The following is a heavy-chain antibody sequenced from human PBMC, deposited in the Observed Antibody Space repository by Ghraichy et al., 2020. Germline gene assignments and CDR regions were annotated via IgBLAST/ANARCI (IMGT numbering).Heavy chain of an antibody. J-gene: IGHJ5*02. V-gene: IGHV3-64D*06. CDR1: GFTFSSYA. Sequence: GGSLRLSCSASGFTFSSYAMHWVRQAPGKGLEYVSAISSNGGSTYYADSVKGRFTISRDNSKNTLYLQMSSLRAEDTAVYYCAGSAYGDYEEKSWFDPWGQGTLVTVSS. D-gene: IGHD4-17*01. CDR3: AGSAYGDYEEKSWFDP. CDR2: ISSNGGST.